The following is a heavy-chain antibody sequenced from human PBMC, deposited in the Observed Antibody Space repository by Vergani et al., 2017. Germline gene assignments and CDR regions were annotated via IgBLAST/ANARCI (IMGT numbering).Heavy chain of an antibody. D-gene: IGHD3-10*01. J-gene: IGHJ6*02. V-gene: IGHV4-59*01. Sequence: QVQLQESGPGLVKPSETLSLTCNVSGGSISTYYWSWIRQPPGKALEWIGYIYYSGSTKYNPSLTSRVTILVDTSKNQLSLNLSSVTAADTAVYYCARANYYYDGMDVWGPGTTVTVSS. CDR3: ARANYYYDGMDV. CDR2: IYYSGST. CDR1: GGSISTYY.